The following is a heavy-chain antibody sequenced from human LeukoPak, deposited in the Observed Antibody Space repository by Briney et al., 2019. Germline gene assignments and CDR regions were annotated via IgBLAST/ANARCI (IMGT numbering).Heavy chain of an antibody. CDR1: GFIFRNYA. V-gene: IGHV3-23*01. Sequence: GGSLRLSCVASGFIFRNYAMAWVRQAPGKGLEWVSTISVRGESIYYADSVKGRFTISRDNSKNMLYLQMNSLRAEDTAVYYCAREDCSSTSCYSDAFDIWGQGTMVTVSS. D-gene: IGHD2-2*01. CDR2: ISVRGESI. CDR3: AREDCSSTSCYSDAFDI. J-gene: IGHJ3*02.